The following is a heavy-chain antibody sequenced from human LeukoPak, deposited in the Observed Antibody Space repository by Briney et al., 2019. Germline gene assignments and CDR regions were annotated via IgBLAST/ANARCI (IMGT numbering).Heavy chain of an antibody. CDR2: VFTSAIISGNT. J-gene: IGHJ3*02. CDR3: ARLEASAPYDSFDM. V-gene: IGHV4-4*07. D-gene: IGHD3-22*01. Sequence: SETLSLTCTVSGGSISSYYWSWIRQPPGKGLEWIGRVFTSAIISGNTNYNPSLKRRVTISVDTSKNQFSLKLSSVTAADTAVYYCARLEASAPYDSFDMWGQGTMVTVSS. CDR1: GGSISSYY.